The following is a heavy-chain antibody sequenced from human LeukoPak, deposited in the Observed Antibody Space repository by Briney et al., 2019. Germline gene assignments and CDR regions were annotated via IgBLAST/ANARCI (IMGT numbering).Heavy chain of an antibody. Sequence: ASVKVSCKASGYTFTGYYMHWVRQAPGQGLEWMGWINPNSGGTNYAQKFHGRVTMTRDTAISTAYMELSRLRSHDTAVYYCAREPYYDFWSGYHKGLMDVWGKGTTVTVSS. CDR2: INPNSGGT. J-gene: IGHJ6*03. V-gene: IGHV1-2*02. CDR1: GYTFTGYY. CDR3: AREPYYDFWSGYHKGLMDV. D-gene: IGHD3-3*01.